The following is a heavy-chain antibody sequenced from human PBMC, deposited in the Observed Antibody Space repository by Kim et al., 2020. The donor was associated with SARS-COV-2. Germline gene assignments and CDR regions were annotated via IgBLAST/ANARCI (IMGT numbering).Heavy chain of an antibody. V-gene: IGHV4-31*03. Sequence: SETLSLTCTVSGGSISSGGYYWSWIRQHPGKGLEWIGYIYYSGSTYYNPSLKSRVTISVDTSKNQFSLKLSSVTAADTAVYYCATSLRYDYVWGSYRYDSGVGYWGQGTLVTVSS. CDR1: GGSISSGGYY. J-gene: IGHJ4*02. CDR2: IYYSGST. CDR3: ATSLRYDYVWGSYRYDSGVGY. D-gene: IGHD3-16*02.